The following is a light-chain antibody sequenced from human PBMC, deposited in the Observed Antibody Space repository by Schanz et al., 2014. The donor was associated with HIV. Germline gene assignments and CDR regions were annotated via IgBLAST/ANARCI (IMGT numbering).Light chain of an antibody. Sequence: EIVLTQSPGTLSLSPGERATLSCRASQTITSNFLAWYQQRPGQAPRLLIYDASTRAAGIPDRFSGSGSGSAFTLIISRLEPADTAVYYCQQYGGSPTFGQGTKVEIK. CDR2: DAS. CDR1: QTITSNF. J-gene: IGKJ1*01. CDR3: QQYGGSPT. V-gene: IGKV3-20*01.